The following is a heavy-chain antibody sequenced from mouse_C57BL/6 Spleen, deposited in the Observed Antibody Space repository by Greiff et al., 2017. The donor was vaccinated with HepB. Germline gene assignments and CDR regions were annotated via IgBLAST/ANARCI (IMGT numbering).Heavy chain of an antibody. J-gene: IGHJ2*01. D-gene: IGHD4-1*02. CDR2: IDPETGGT. Sequence: QVQLKESGAELVRPGASVTLSCKASGYTFTDYEMHWVKQTPVHGLEWIGAIDPETGGTAYNQKFKGKAILTADKSSSTAYMELRSLTSEDSAVYYCTRRGNWGFDYWGQGTTLTVSS. CDR3: TRRGNWGFDY. CDR1: GYTFTDYE. V-gene: IGHV1-15*01.